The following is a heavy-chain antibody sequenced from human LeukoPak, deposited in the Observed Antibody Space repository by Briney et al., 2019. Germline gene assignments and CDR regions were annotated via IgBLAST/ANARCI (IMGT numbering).Heavy chain of an antibody. D-gene: IGHD3-9*01. V-gene: IGHV3-23*01. CDR1: GFTFSSYA. CDR2: ISGSGGST. Sequence: GGSLRLSCAASGFTFSSYAMSWVRQAPGKGLEWVSAISGSGGSTYYADSVKGRFTISRDNSKNTLYLQMNSLRAEDTAVYYCARGVSYDILTGYYSPTSSYYFDHWGQGTLVTVSS. J-gene: IGHJ4*02. CDR3: ARGVSYDILTGYYSPTSSYYFDH.